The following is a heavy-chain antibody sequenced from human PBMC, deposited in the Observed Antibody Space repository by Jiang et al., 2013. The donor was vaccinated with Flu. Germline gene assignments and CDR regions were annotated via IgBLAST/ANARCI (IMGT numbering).Heavy chain of an antibody. CDR3: ARGHCSSTSCSIYYYYYMDV. J-gene: IGHJ6*03. V-gene: IGHV3-48*03. CDR1: GFTFSSYE. Sequence: EVQLVESGGGLVQPGGSLRLSCAASGFTFSSYEMNWVRQAPGKGLEWVSYISSSGSTIYYADSVKGRFTISRDNAKNSLYLQMNSLRAEDTAVYYCARGHCSSTSCSIYYYYYMDVWGQRDHGHR. CDR2: ISSSGSTI. D-gene: IGHD2-2*01.